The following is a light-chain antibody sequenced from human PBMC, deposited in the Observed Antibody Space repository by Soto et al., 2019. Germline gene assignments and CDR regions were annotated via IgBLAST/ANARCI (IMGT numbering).Light chain of an antibody. Sequence: DIQVTQSPSSLSASVGDRVTITCRASQGISDYLAWYQQKPGKVPKLLIRAASTLQLGVPSRFSGSGSGTDFTLTISSLQPEDVATYYCQKYNSDSLTFGGGTRWIS. J-gene: IGKJ4*01. CDR2: AAS. V-gene: IGKV1-27*01. CDR1: QGISDY. CDR3: QKYNSDSLT.